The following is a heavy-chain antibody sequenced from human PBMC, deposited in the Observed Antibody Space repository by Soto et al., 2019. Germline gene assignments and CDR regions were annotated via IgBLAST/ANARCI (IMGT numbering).Heavy chain of an antibody. J-gene: IGHJ6*02. V-gene: IGHV4-30-4*01. CDR1: GGSISNADYY. Sequence: QVQLQESGPGLVKPSQTLSLTCTVSGGSISNADYYWSWVRQPPGKGLEWIGYIYYSGSSFFNPSLKSRVTMSNDTSKNQFSLRLTSVTAADTAVYYCARAIVGTVGGMDVWGRGTTVTVSS. D-gene: IGHD5-12*01. CDR2: IYYSGSS. CDR3: ARAIVGTVGGMDV.